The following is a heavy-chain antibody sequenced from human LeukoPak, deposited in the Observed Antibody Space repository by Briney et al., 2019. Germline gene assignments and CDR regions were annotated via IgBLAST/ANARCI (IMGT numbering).Heavy chain of an antibody. CDR1: GFTFSSYE. CDR2: ISSSGSTI. Sequence: GGSLRLSCAASGFTFSSYEMNWVRQAPGKGLEWVSYISSSGSTIYYAASVKGRFTISRDNAKNSLYLQMNSLRAEDTAVYYCARENWFGGFIVLFDYWGQGTLVTVSS. V-gene: IGHV3-48*03. J-gene: IGHJ4*02. D-gene: IGHD3-16*02. CDR3: ARENWFGGFIVLFDY.